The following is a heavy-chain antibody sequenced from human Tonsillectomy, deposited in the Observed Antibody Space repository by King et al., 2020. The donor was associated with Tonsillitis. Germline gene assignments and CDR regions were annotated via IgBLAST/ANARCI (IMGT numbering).Heavy chain of an antibody. CDR2: IYWNGDK. V-gene: IGHV2-5*01. D-gene: IGHD3-22*01. J-gene: IGHJ4*02. CDR3: ALTDHTGPYSYDCSDGFDY. CDR1: GLSLTTRGVA. Sequence: TLKESGPTLIKPTQTLTLTCTLSGLSLTTRGVAVGWIRQPPGKALEWLALIYWNGDKRYSPSLETRLTITKDTSRNQVVLIMTNMDPVDTATYYCALTDHTGPYSYDCSDGFDYWGQGTLVTVSS.